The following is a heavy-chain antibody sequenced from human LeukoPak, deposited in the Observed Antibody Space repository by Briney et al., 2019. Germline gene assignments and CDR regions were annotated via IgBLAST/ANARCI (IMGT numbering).Heavy chain of an antibody. CDR3: ARVRGGGFRGEFDI. J-gene: IGHJ3*02. D-gene: IGHD2-15*01. Sequence: SETLSLTCTVSSDSITSGYYWGWIRPPPGKGLEWIGNIYHNGDAYYDPSLKSRVTMSADTSTNQFSLRLSSLTAADTAVYYCARVRGGGFRGEFDIWGQGTQVTVSS. V-gene: IGHV4-38-2*02. CDR2: IYHNGDA. CDR1: SDSITSGYY.